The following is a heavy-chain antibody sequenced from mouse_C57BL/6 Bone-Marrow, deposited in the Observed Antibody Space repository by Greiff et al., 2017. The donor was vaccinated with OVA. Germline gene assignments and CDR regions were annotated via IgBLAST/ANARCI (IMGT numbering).Heavy chain of an antibody. J-gene: IGHJ2*01. CDR2: ISSGSSTI. CDR1: GFTFSDYG. Sequence: LVESGGGLVKPGGSLKLSCAASGFTFSDYGMHWVRQAPEKGLEWVAYISSGSSTIYYAVTVKGRFTISRDNAKNTLFLQMTSLRSEDTAMYYCARTTVVAFDYWGQGTTLTVSS. CDR3: ARTTVVAFDY. D-gene: IGHD1-1*01. V-gene: IGHV5-17*01.